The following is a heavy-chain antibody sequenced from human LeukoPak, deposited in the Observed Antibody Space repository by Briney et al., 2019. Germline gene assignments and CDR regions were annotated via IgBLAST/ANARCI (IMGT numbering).Heavy chain of an antibody. CDR2: IYYSGST. Sequence: SETLSLTCTVSGGSISSSSYYWGWIRQPPGKGLEWIGYIYYSGSTNYNPSLKSRVTISVDTSKNQFSLKLSSVTAADTAVYYCARVFVVRRDAFDIWGQGTMVTVSS. V-gene: IGHV4-61*05. CDR1: GGSISSSSYY. D-gene: IGHD3-10*01. CDR3: ARVFVVRRDAFDI. J-gene: IGHJ3*02.